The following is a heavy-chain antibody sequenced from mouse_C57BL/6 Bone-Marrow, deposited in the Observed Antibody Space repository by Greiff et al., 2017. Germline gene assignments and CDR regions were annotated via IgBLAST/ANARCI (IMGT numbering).Heavy chain of an antibody. J-gene: IGHJ3*01. CDR3: ARETFDGGFAY. CDR1: GFTFSDYY. Sequence: EVKLVESEGGLVQPGSSMKLSCTASGFTFSDYYMAWVRQVPEKGLEWVANINYDGSSTYYLDSMKSRFIISRYNAKNILYLQMSSLKSEDTATYYCARETFDGGFAYWGQGTLVTVSA. V-gene: IGHV5-16*01. CDR2: INYDGSST.